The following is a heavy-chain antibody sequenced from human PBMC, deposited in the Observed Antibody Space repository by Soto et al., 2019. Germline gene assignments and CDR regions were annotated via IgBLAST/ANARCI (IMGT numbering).Heavy chain of an antibody. CDR3: ARAYYDFWSGYYKAYYYYYMDV. Sequence: QVQLVQSGAEVKKPGASVKVSCKASGYTFTSYDINWVRQATGQGLEWMGWMNPNSGNTGYAQKFQGRVPMTRNTSISPAYMELSSLRSEDTAVYYCARAYYDFWSGYYKAYYYYYMDVWGKGTTVTVSS. CDR1: GYTFTSYD. CDR2: MNPNSGNT. D-gene: IGHD3-3*01. J-gene: IGHJ6*03. V-gene: IGHV1-8*01.